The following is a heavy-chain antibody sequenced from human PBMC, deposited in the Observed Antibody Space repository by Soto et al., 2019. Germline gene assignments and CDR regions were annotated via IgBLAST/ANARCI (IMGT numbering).Heavy chain of an antibody. CDR1: GITFIYAW. J-gene: IGHJ3*02. CDR2: IKSQDSGGTI. V-gene: IGHV3-15*07. Sequence: PGGSLRLSCAASGITFIYAWMDWVRQAPGKRLEWVGRIKSQDSGGTIDYAAPVKGRFTILRDDSKNTVYLQMDSLKTEYTAVYYCAKTTDGWFSAFEIWGQGTMVTVSS. D-gene: IGHD6-19*01. CDR3: AKTTDGWFSAFEI.